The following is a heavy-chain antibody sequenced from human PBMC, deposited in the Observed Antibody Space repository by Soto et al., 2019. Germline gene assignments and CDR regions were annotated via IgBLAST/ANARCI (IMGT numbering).Heavy chain of an antibody. V-gene: IGHV1-2*02. CDR3: ARGPLE. J-gene: IGHJ4*02. CDR2: IDPDSGDT. Sequence: GGSVKVSCKASGYTLTGYYLHWVRQAPGQGPEWVGKIDPDSGDTDQSQKFQGRVTLTRDTAIDTAYMELTRLTLDDTAIYYCARGPLEWGQGTLVTVSS. CDR1: GYTLTGYY.